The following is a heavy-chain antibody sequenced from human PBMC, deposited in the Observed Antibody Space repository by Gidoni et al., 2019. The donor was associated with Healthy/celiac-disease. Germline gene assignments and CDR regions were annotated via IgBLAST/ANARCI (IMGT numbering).Heavy chain of an antibody. CDR1: GGSFSGYY. D-gene: IGHD2-2*01. CDR2: INHSGST. J-gene: IGHJ6*02. Sequence: QVQLQQWGAGLLKPSETLSLTCAVYGGSFSGYYWSWIRQPTGKGLELIGEINHSGSTNYNPSLKSRVTISVDTSKNQFSLKLSSVTAADTAVYYCATAGRYCSSTSCHDYYGMDVWGQGTTVTVSS. V-gene: IGHV4-34*01. CDR3: ATAGRYCSSTSCHDYYGMDV.